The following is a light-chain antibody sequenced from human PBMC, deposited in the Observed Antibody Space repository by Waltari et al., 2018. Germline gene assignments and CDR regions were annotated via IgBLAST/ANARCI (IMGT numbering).Light chain of an antibody. V-gene: IGLV2-11*01. CDR2: DVS. CDR3: CSYAGRYTWV. J-gene: IGLJ3*02. Sequence: QSALTQPRSVSGSPGQSVTISCTGTSSDVGGYNYVSWFQQHPGKAPKLMIHDVSKRPSGLPDRFSGSKSGNTASLTISGLQADDETDYYCCSYAGRYTWVFGGGTKLTVL. CDR1: SSDVGGYNY.